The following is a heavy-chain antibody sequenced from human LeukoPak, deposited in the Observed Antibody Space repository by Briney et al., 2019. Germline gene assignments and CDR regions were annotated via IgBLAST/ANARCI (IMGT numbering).Heavy chain of an antibody. CDR1: GLTFSSYW. Sequence: GGSLRLSCAASGLTFSSYWMLWVRQAPGKGLVWVSRLHSDGSSTAYADSVKGRFTISRDNAKNTLYLQMNTLRAEDTAVYYCAIRGGYTYGDDYWGQGTLVTVSS. CDR3: AIRGGYTYGDDY. CDR2: LHSDGSST. V-gene: IGHV3-74*03. D-gene: IGHD5-18*01. J-gene: IGHJ4*02.